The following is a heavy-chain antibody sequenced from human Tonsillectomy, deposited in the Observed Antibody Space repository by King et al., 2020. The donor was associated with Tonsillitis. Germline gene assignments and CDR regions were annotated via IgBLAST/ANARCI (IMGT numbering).Heavy chain of an antibody. CDR3: ARAYYYGSGSPNQYYFDY. J-gene: IGHJ4*02. CDR2: ISAYNGNT. V-gene: IGHV1-18*04. Sequence: QLVQSGAEVKKPGASVKVSCKASGYTFTSYGISWVRQAPGQGLEWMGWISAYNGNTNYAQKLQGRVTMTTDTSMSTAYMELRSLRSDDTAVYYCARAYYYGSGSPNQYYFDYWGQGTLVTVSS. D-gene: IGHD3-10*01. CDR1: GYTFTSYG.